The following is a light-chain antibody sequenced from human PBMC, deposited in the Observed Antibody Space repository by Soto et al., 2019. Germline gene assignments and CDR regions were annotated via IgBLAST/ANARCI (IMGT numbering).Light chain of an antibody. CDR2: EVT. Sequence: QSVLTQPASVSGSPGQSVTISCTGPRSDIGGSNFISCYQHSPGKAPRLLIYEVTNRPSGVSKRFSGSKAGNTASLTISGLLDDDEADYFCASFRSGTILVFGTGTKVTVL. CDR3: ASFRSGTILV. CDR1: RSDIGGSNF. V-gene: IGLV2-14*01. J-gene: IGLJ1*01.